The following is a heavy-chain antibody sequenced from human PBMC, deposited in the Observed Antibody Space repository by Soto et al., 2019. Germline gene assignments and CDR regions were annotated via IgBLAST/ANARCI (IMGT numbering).Heavy chain of an antibody. V-gene: IGHV1-18*01. CDR1: GYTLTRYG. D-gene: IGHD1-20*01. Sequence: QVHLVQSGAEVKKPGASVKVSCKASGYTLTRYGITWVRQAPGQGLEWMGSISAYNANTNYAQKLQGSVTMTTDTSPSTAYMELRSLTSDDTAVYYCAREVFRYFDLWGRGTLVSVSS. CDR2: ISAYNANT. CDR3: AREVFRYFDL. J-gene: IGHJ2*01.